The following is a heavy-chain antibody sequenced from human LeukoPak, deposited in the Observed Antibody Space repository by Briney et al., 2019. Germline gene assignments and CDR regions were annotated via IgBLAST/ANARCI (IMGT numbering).Heavy chain of an antibody. Sequence: SETLSLTCTVSGGSISSYYWSWIRQPPGKGLEWIGYIYYSGSTNYYPSLKSRVTISVDTSKNQFSLKLSSVTAADTAVYYCARAYDSSGYYYSIWGQGTLVTVSS. CDR2: IYYSGST. J-gene: IGHJ4*02. CDR1: GGSISSYY. CDR3: ARAYDSSGYYYSI. D-gene: IGHD3-22*01. V-gene: IGHV4-59*01.